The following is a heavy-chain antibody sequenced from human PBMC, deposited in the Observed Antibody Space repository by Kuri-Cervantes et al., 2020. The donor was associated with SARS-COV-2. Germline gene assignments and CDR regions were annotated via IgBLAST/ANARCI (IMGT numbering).Heavy chain of an antibody. CDR1: GFAFGDYY. D-gene: IGHD1-26*01. J-gene: IGHJ5*02. V-gene: IGHV3-11*01. Sequence: GESLKISCAASGFAFGDYYMSWIRQAPGKGLEWVSYVSHSGTIIYQADSVKGRFTISRDNAKNSLYLQMNSLRGEDTAVYYCARDVTAGGSYNWFDPWGQGTLFTVSS. CDR2: VSHSGTII. CDR3: ARDVTAGGSYNWFDP.